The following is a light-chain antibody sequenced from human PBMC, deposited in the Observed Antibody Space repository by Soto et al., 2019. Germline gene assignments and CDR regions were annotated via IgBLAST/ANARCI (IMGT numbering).Light chain of an antibody. CDR2: TNN. J-gene: IGLJ2*01. Sequence: QLVLTQPPSVSATPGQSVTIACSGGSSNIGTKTLNWYQQHPGTAPKLLIYTNNRRPSGVPDRFSGSKSGTSASLAISGLQSEDEGDYYCAAWDVSLNGPVFGGGTQLTVL. CDR3: AAWDVSLNGPV. V-gene: IGLV1-44*01. CDR1: SSNIGTKT.